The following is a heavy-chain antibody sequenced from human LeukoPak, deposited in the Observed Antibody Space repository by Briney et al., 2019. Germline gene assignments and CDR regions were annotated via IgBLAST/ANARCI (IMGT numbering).Heavy chain of an antibody. CDR3: ARVGPYYDYVWGSYDY. V-gene: IGHV1-3*01. CDR1: GYTFTSYA. CDR2: LNAGNGNT. J-gene: IGHJ4*02. Sequence: ASVKVSCKASGYTFTSYAMHWVRQAPGQRLEWMGWLNAGNGNTKYSQKFQGRVTITRDTSASTAYMELSSLRSEDTAVYYCARVGPYYDYVWGSYDYWGQGTLVTVSS. D-gene: IGHD3-16*01.